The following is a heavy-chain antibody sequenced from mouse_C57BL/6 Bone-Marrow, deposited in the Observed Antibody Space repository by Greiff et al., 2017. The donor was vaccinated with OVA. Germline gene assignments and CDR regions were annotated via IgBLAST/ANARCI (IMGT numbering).Heavy chain of an antibody. J-gene: IGHJ2*01. CDR1: GYTFTSYW. V-gene: IGHV1-69*01. CDR3: ARGPDY. Sequence: QVQLPPPGAELVMPGASVKLSCKASGYTFTSYWMHWVKQRPGQGLEWIGEIDPSDSYTNYNQKFKGKSTLTVDKSSSTAYMQLSSLTSEDSAVYYCARGPDYWGQGTTLTVSS. CDR2: IDPSDSYT.